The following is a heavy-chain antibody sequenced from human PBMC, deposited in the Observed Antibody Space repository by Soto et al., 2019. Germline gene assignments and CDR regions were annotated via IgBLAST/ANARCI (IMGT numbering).Heavy chain of an antibody. V-gene: IGHV1-69*13. CDR3: AREGYCSGGSCPPGYYGMDV. CDR1: GGTFSSYA. D-gene: IGHD2-15*01. CDR2: IIPIFGTA. Sequence: RASVKVSCKASGGTFSSYAISWVRQAPGQGLEWMGGIIPIFGTANYAQKFQGRVTITADESTSTAYMELSSLRSEDTAVYYCAREGYCSGGSCPPGYYGMDVWGQGTTVTVS. J-gene: IGHJ6*02.